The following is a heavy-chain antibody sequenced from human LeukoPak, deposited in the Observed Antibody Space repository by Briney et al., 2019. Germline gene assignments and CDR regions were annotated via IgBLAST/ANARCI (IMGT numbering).Heavy chain of an antibody. D-gene: IGHD3-22*01. CDR2: IIPILGIA. J-gene: IGHJ4*02. Sequence: ASVKVSCKASGGTFSSYAISWVRQAPGQGLERMGRIIPILGIANYAQKFQGRVTITADKSTSTAYMELSSLRSEDTAVYYCARDDSLARYYDSSGYYTLDYWGQGTLVTVSS. V-gene: IGHV1-69*04. CDR1: GGTFSSYA. CDR3: ARDDSLARYYDSSGYYTLDY.